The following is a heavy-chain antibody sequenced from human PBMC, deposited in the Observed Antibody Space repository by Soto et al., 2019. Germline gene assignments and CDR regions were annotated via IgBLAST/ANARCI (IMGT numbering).Heavy chain of an antibody. CDR1: GGSISSSDYY. V-gene: IGHV4-30-4*01. Sequence: QVQLQESGPGLVKPSQTLSVTCTVPGGSISSSDYYWSWIRQPPGKGLEWIGYIYYSGSTNYNPSLSSRVSISVDTSKNQFPLNLSSVTAADTAVYYCARIVESGYTIDFDLWGRGTLVTVSS. CDR2: IYYSGST. D-gene: IGHD3-16*02. CDR3: ARIVESGYTIDFDL. J-gene: IGHJ2*01.